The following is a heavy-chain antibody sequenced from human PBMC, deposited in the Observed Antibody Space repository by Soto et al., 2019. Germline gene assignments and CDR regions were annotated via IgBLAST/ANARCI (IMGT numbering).Heavy chain of an antibody. V-gene: IGHV3-23*01. Sequence: EVQVLESGGGSVQPGGSLRLSCAASGFTFSNYAMSWVRQTPGKGLEWVSSISGSGRSTYYGDSVKGRFTISRDNSKNTLFLQMNSLRAEDTAVYYCAKLKSFGGSYSGFDPWGQGTLVTVSS. J-gene: IGHJ5*02. CDR2: ISGSGRST. D-gene: IGHD1-26*01. CDR1: GFTFSNYA. CDR3: AKLKSFGGSYSGFDP.